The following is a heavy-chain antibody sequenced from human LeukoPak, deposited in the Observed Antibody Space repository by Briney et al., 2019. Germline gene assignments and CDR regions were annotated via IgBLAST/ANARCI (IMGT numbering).Heavy chain of an antibody. V-gene: IGHV4-38-2*01. D-gene: IGHD5/OR15-5a*01. J-gene: IGHJ4*02. Sequence: PSETLSLTCGVSGYSISSGYYWGWIRQPPGEGLEWIGSIYYTGSTYYNPSLKSRVTILLDTSKNQFSLKLSSVTAADTAVYYCASRRAYHVYGYWGQGILVTVSS. CDR1: GYSISSGYY. CDR3: ASRRAYHVYGY. CDR2: IYYTGST.